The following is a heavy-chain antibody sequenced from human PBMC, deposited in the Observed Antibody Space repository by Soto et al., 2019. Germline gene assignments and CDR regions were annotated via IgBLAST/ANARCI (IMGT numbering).Heavy chain of an antibody. CDR3: APHYPDSSGYFDH. CDR2: INPNNGAT. Sequence: GASVKVSCKASGYIFTGNYMHWVRQAPGQGLEYMGWINPNNGATNYAQNFQGRVTMTWDTSTSTAYMEVRRLRSDDTAVYYCAPHYPDSSGYFDHWGQGTLVTVSS. CDR1: GYIFTGNY. V-gene: IGHV1-2*02. D-gene: IGHD3-22*01. J-gene: IGHJ4*02.